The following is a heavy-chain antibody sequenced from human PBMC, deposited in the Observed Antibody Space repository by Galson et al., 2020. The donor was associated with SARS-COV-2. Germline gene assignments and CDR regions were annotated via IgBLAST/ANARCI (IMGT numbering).Heavy chain of an antibody. CDR2: IIPILGIA. J-gene: IGHJ4*02. CDR1: GGTFSSYA. V-gene: IGHV1-69*10. CDR3: ARGTRECSTSCCPCVDY. Sequence: SVKVSCKASGGTFSSYAISWVRQAPGQGLEWMGGIIPILGIANYAQKFQGRVTITADKSTSTAYMELSSLSAEDTAVYYCARGTRECSTSCCPCVDYWGQGTLVTVSS. D-gene: IGHD2-2*01.